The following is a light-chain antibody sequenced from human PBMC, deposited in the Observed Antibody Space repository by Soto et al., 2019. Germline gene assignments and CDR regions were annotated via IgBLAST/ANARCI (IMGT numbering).Light chain of an antibody. J-gene: IGLJ3*02. CDR3: QSYDSSLSGGV. V-gene: IGLV1-40*01. CDR2: GNS. Sequence: QSALTQPPSVSGAPGQRVTISCTGSSYNIGAGYDVHWYQQLPGTAPKLLIYGNSNRPSGVPDRFSGSKSGTSASLAITGLQAEDEADYYCQSYDSSLSGGVFGGGTKLTVL. CDR1: SYNIGAGYD.